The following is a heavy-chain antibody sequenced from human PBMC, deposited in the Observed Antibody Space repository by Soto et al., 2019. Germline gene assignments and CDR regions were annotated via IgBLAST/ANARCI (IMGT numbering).Heavy chain of an antibody. CDR2: IFYSGST. CDR3: ARNRGTYASSWFDP. D-gene: IGHD2-8*01. CDR1: GDSISRSNYY. J-gene: IGHJ5*02. Sequence: SETLSLTCTVSGDSISRSNYYWGWIRQPPGKGLEWIGSIFYSGSTSYNPSLKSRVTISVDTSKNQVSLKLGSVTAADTAVYYCARNRGTYASSWFDPWGQGNLVTVSS. V-gene: IGHV4-39*01.